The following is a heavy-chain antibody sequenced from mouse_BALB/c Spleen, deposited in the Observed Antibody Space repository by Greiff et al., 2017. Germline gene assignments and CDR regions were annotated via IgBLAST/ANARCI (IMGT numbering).Heavy chain of an antibody. D-gene: IGHD2-1*01. V-gene: IGHV3-6*02. CDR3: ARGSYGNYGYYYAMDY. J-gene: IGHJ4*01. Sequence: EVKLMESGPGLVKPSQSLSLTCSVTGYSITSGYYWNWIRQFPGNKLEWMGYISYDGSNNYNPSLKNRIAITRETSKNQFCLKLNSVTTEDTATYYCARGSYGNYGYYYAMDYWGQGTSVTVSS. CDR2: ISYDGSN. CDR1: GYSITSGYY.